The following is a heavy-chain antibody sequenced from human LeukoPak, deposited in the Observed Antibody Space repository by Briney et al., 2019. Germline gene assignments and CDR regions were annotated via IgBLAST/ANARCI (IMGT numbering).Heavy chain of an antibody. Sequence: GGSLRLSCAASEFTFSSYEMNWVRQAPGKGLEWVSYISSSGSTIYYADSVKGRFTISRDNSKNTLYLQMNSLRAEDTAVYYCANSILTDFDYWGQGTLVTVSS. V-gene: IGHV3-48*03. CDR2: ISSSGSTI. D-gene: IGHD3-9*01. CDR1: EFTFSSYE. J-gene: IGHJ4*02. CDR3: ANSILTDFDY.